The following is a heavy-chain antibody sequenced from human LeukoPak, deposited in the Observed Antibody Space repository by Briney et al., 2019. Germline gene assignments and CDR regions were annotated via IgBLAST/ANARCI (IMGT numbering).Heavy chain of an antibody. CDR1: GYSFTNYG. V-gene: IGHV1-18*01. J-gene: IGHJ4*02. D-gene: IGHD3-10*01. Sequence: GASVKVSCKASGYSFTNYGIAWVRQAPGQGLEWMGWISTYNGNTNYAQKLQDRVTMTIDPSTNTAYMELRSLRSDDTAVYYCARPYGSGSSPEYWGQGTLVTVSS. CDR3: ARPYGSGSSPEY. CDR2: ISTYNGNT.